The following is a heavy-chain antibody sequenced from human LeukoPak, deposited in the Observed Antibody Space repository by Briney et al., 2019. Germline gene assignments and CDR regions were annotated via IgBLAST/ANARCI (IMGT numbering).Heavy chain of an antibody. CDR1: GGTFSSYA. J-gene: IGHJ4*02. Sequence: ASVKVSCKASGGTFSSYAISWVRQAPGQGLEWMGGIIPIFGTTNYAQKFQGRVTITADKSTSTAYMELRSLRSEDTAVYYCATERDPYYYDSSGDRVDYWGQGTLVTVSS. CDR3: ATERDPYYYDSSGDRVDY. D-gene: IGHD3-22*01. CDR2: IIPIFGTT. V-gene: IGHV1-69*06.